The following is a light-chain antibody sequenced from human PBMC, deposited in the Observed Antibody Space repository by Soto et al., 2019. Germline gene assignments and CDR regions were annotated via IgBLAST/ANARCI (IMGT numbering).Light chain of an antibody. CDR2: DVS. J-gene: IGLJ1*01. CDR1: SSDVGGYNY. Sequence: QSVLTQPASVSGSTGQSITISCTGTSSDVGGYNYVSWYQQHPGKAPKLMIYDVSNRPSGVSNRFSGSKSGNTASLTISGLQAEDEADYYCSSYTSSSTLVFGTGTKVTV. CDR3: SSYTSSSTLV. V-gene: IGLV2-14*01.